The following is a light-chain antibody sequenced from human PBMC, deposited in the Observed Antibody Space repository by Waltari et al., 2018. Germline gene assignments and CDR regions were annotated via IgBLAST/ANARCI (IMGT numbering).Light chain of an antibody. CDR3: AAWDDSLSGPEV. Sequence: QSVLTQPLSASGTPGQRVTISCSGTSAHIGSNYVYWYQQLPGTAPKLLIYRNNQRPSGVPDRFSGSKSGTSASLAISGLRSEDEADYYCAAWDDSLSGPEVFGGGTKLTVL. J-gene: IGLJ3*02. CDR2: RNN. V-gene: IGLV1-47*01. CDR1: SAHIGSNY.